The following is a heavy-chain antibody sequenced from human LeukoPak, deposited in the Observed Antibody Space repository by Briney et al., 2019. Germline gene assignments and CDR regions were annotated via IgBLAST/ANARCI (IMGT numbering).Heavy chain of an antibody. D-gene: IGHD1-14*01. J-gene: IGHJ4*02. V-gene: IGHV3-11*04. CDR3: ARDLRAIGDETAY. CDR1: GFTFSDYY. Sequence: PGGSLRLSCAASGFTFSDYYMSWIRQAPGKGLEWVSYISSSGSTIYYADSVKGRFTISRDNAKNTLYLHMNSLRAEDTAVYYCARDLRAIGDETAYWGQGTLVTVSS. CDR2: ISSSGSTI.